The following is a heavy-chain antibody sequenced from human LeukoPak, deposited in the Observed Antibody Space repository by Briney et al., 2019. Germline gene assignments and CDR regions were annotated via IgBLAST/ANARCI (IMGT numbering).Heavy chain of an antibody. V-gene: IGHV4-38-2*02. Sequence: SETLSLTCTVSGYSISSIHCWGWIRQPPGKGLEWIGSICQSGSTYYNPSLKSRVTISVDTSKNQFSLKLSSVTAADTAVYYCDAAVAGVSRRRYFDLWGRGTLVTVSS. J-gene: IGHJ2*01. CDR3: DAAVAGVSRRRYFDL. CDR2: ICQSGST. CDR1: GYSISSIHC. D-gene: IGHD6-19*01.